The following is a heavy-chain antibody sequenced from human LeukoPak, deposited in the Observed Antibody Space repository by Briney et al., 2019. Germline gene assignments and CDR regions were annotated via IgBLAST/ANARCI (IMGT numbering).Heavy chain of an antibody. V-gene: IGHV3-23*01. D-gene: IGHD3-22*01. CDR1: GFTFSSYA. CDR3: AKASAMIVVVSKHFDY. CDR2: ISGSGDDT. J-gene: IGHJ4*02. Sequence: GSLRLSCAGSGFTFSSYAMTWVRQAPGKGLEWVSAISGSGDDTYYADSVKGRFTISRDNSKNTLYLQMNSLRAEDTAVYYCAKASAMIVVVSKHFDYWGQGTLVTVSS.